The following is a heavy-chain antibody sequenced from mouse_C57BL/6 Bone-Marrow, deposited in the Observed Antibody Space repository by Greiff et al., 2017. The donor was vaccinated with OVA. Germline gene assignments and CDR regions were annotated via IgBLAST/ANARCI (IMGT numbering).Heavy chain of an antibody. CDR3: AREGLLPWFAY. D-gene: IGHD2-3*01. Sequence: VQVVESGPELVKPGASVKLSCKASGYTFTSYDINWVKQRPGQGLEWIGWIYPRDGSTKYNEKFKGKATLTVDTSSSTAYMELHSLTSEDSAVYFCAREGLLPWFAYWGQGTLVTVSA. J-gene: IGHJ3*01. CDR2: IYPRDGST. CDR1: GYTFTSYD. V-gene: IGHV1-85*01.